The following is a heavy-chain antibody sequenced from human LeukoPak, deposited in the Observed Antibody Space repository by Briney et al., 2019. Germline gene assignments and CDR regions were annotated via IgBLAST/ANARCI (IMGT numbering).Heavy chain of an antibody. V-gene: IGHV1-8*01. CDR2: MNPNSGNT. Sequence: ASVKVSCKASGYTFTSYDINLVRQATGQGLEWMGWMNPNSGNTGYAQKFQGRVTMTRNTSISTAYMELSSLRSEDTALYYCARGLNRKCSGGSCYYFDYWGQGTLVTVSS. J-gene: IGHJ4*02. CDR1: GYTFTSYD. CDR3: ARGLNRKCSGGSCYYFDY. D-gene: IGHD2-15*01.